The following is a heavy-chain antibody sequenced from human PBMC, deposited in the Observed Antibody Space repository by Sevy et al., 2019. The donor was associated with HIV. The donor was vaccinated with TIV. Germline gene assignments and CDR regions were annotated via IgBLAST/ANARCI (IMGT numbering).Heavy chain of an antibody. CDR2: ISGSGGST. CDR1: GFTFSSYA. CDR3: AKDWTTVTTFRSDFYYYYYGMDV. V-gene: IGHV3-23*01. Sequence: GGSLRLSCAASGFTFSSYAMSWVRQAPGKGLEWVSAISGSGGSTYYAHSVKGRFTISRDNSKNTLYLQMNSLRAEDTAVYYCAKDWTTVTTFRSDFYYYYYGMDVWGQGTTVTVSS. J-gene: IGHJ6*02. D-gene: IGHD4-17*01.